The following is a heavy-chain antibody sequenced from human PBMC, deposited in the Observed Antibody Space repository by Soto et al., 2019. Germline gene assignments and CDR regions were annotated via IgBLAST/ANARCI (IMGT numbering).Heavy chain of an antibody. D-gene: IGHD3-22*01. J-gene: IGHJ3*02. CDR1: GYTFTNYY. CDR3: AIERHHDSSGGALNI. CDR2: ITPKSGAT. Sequence: QEQLVQSGAEVKKPGASVRVSCKTSGYTFTNYYIHWVRQAPGQGPEWMGWITPKSGATKDAQRFQGRVTMTRDTCTSTVSTELGRLTSENTAVSYSAIERHHDSSGGALNIWGQGTMVTL. V-gene: IGHV1-2*02.